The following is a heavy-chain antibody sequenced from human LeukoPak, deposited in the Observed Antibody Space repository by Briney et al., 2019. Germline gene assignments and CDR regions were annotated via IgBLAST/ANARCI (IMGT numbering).Heavy chain of an antibody. CDR3: ARAHGGPSEDSSFDY. CDR2: ISAYNGNT. D-gene: IGHD4-23*01. Sequence: GASVKVSCKASGYTFTSYGISWVRQAPGQGLEWMGWISAYNGNTDYAQKFQGRVTMTTDTSTSTAYMDLRSLRSDDTAVYYCARAHGGPSEDSSFDYWGQGTLVTVSS. CDR1: GYTFTSYG. V-gene: IGHV1-18*01. J-gene: IGHJ4*02.